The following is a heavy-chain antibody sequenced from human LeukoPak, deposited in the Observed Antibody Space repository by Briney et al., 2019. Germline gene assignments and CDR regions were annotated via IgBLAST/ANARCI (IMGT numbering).Heavy chain of an antibody. V-gene: IGHV4-39*02. Sequence: SETLSLTCIVSGGSISRNAYYWGWIRQPPGKGLEYIGSIYYSGSTYYNPSLKSRVTISVDTSKNQLSLKLSSVTAADTAVYYCAIVTSYGLIDFWGQGTLVTVSS. D-gene: IGHD3-10*01. CDR3: AIVTSYGLIDF. CDR2: IYYSGST. CDR1: GGSISRNAYY. J-gene: IGHJ4*02.